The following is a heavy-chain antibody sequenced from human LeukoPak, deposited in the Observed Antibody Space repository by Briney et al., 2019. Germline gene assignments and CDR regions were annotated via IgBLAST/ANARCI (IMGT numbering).Heavy chain of an antibody. D-gene: IGHD6-13*01. CDR3: TREAAAGIDY. Sequence: GGSLRLSCAASGFTFSTYWMSWVRQAPGKGLGWVANIKQDGSEKYYLDSVKGRFTISRDNAENSLYLQMNSLRAEDTAVYFCTREAAAGIDYWGQGTLVTVSS. CDR1: GFTFSTYW. CDR2: IKQDGSEK. V-gene: IGHV3-7*01. J-gene: IGHJ4*02.